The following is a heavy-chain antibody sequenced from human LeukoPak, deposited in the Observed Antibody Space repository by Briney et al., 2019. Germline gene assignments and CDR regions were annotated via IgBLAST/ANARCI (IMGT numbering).Heavy chain of an antibody. CDR2: IIPILGIA. J-gene: IGHJ4*02. Sequence: SVKVSCKASGGTFSSYTISWVRQAPGQGLEWMGRIIPILGIANYAQKFQGRVTITADKSTSTAYMELSSLRSEDTAVYYCARESRGSSSALDYWGQGTLVTVSS. CDR1: GGTFSSYT. CDR3: ARESRGSSSALDY. D-gene: IGHD6-13*01. V-gene: IGHV1-69*04.